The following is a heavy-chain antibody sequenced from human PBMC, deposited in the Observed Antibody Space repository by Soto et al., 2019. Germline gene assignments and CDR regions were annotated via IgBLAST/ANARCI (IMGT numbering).Heavy chain of an antibody. Sequence: SETLSLTCTVSGGSISSYYWSWIRQPPGKGLEWIGYIYYSGSTNYNPSLKSRVTISVDTSKNQFSLKLSSVTAADTAVYYCARATWGYNWTSYYYYGMDVWGQGTTVTVSS. V-gene: IGHV4-59*01. D-gene: IGHD1-20*01. J-gene: IGHJ6*02. CDR2: IYYSGST. CDR3: ARATWGYNWTSYYYYGMDV. CDR1: GGSISSYY.